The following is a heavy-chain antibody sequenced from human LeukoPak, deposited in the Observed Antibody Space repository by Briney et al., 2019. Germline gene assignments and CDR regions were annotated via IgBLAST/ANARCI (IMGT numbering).Heavy chain of an antibody. Sequence: PGGSLRLSCAASGFTFSSYAMSWVRQAPGKGLEWVSAISGSGGSTYYADSVEGRFTISRDNSKNTLYLQMDSLRAEDTAVYYCAKVRTPQYSSGWLDFDYWGQGTLVTVSS. V-gene: IGHV3-23*01. CDR1: GFTFSSYA. J-gene: IGHJ4*02. CDR3: AKVRTPQYSSGWLDFDY. CDR2: ISGSGGST. D-gene: IGHD6-19*01.